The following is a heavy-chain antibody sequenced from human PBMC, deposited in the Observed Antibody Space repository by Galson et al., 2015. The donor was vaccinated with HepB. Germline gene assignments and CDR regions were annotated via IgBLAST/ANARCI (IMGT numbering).Heavy chain of an antibody. V-gene: IGHV1-18*01. Sequence: SVKVSCKASGYSFTSYGISWVRQAPGQGLEWMGWISAYNGNTNYAQKLQGRVTMTTDTSTSTAYMELRSLRSDDTAVYYCARSSLPASYCGGDCYDAFDIWGQGTMVTVSS. D-gene: IGHD2-21*02. J-gene: IGHJ3*02. CDR1: GYSFTSYG. CDR3: ARSSLPASYCGGDCYDAFDI. CDR2: ISAYNGNT.